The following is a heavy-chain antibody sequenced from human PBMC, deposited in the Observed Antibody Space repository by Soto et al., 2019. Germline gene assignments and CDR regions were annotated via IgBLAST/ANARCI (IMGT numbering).Heavy chain of an antibody. Sequence: GESLKISCKGSGYSFTSYWIGWVRQMPGKGLEWMGIIYPGDSDTRYSPSFQGQVTISADKSISTAYLQWSSLKASDTAMYYCARIEGFGELYRYYYYYMDVWGKGTTVTVSS. CDR1: GYSFTSYW. V-gene: IGHV5-51*01. CDR2: IYPGDSDT. CDR3: ARIEGFGELYRYYYYYMDV. D-gene: IGHD3-10*01. J-gene: IGHJ6*03.